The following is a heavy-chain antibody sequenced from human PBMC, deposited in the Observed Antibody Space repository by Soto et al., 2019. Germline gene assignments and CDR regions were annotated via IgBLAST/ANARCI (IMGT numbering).Heavy chain of an antibody. CDR3: AKERSSGGSSSVDP. CDR1: GFTFSSYG. CDR2: IPYDGSNK. D-gene: IGHD2-15*01. Sequence: GGSLRLSCAASGFTFSSYGMHWVRQAPGKGLEWVAVIPYDGSNKYYADSVKGRFTISRDNSKNTLYPQMNSLRAEDTAVYYCAKERSSGGSSSVDPWGQGTLVTVSS. V-gene: IGHV3-30*18. J-gene: IGHJ5*02.